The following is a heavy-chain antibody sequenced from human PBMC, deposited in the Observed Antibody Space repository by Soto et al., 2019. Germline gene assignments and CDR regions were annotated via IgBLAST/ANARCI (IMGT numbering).Heavy chain of an antibody. CDR2: MNPNSGNT. Sequence: QVQRVQSGAEVKKPGASVKVSCKASGYTFTSYDINWVRQATGQGLEWMGWMNPNSGNTGYAQKFQGRVTMTRNTSISTAYMELSSLRSEDPAVYYCASLPWANYYYYGMDVWGQGTTVTVSS. V-gene: IGHV1-8*01. CDR3: ASLPWANYYYYGMDV. J-gene: IGHJ6*02. D-gene: IGHD7-27*01. CDR1: GYTFTSYD.